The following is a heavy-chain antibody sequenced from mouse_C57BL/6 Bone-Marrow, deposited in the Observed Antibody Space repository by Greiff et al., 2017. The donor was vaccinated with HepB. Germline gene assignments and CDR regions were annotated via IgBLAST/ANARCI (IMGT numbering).Heavy chain of an antibody. CDR1: GYTFTSYW. V-gene: IGHV1-55*01. D-gene: IGHD1-1*01. J-gene: IGHJ1*03. Sequence: QVQLQQPGAELVKPGASVKVSCKASGYTFTSYWMHWVKQRPGQGLEWIGDIYPGSGSTNYNEKFKSKATLTVDTSSSTAYMQLSSLTSEDSAVYYCARGGYYGSSYYFDVWGTGTTVTVSS. CDR2: IYPGSGST. CDR3: ARGGYYGSSYYFDV.